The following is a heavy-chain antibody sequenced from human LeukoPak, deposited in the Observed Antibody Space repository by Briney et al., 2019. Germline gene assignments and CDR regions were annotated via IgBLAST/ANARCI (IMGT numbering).Heavy chain of an antibody. D-gene: IGHD1-26*01. J-gene: IGHJ3*01. Sequence: GGSLRLSCAASGFTFNGYWMTWVRQAPGKGLEWVASIKQDGSEKYYVDSVKGRFTISRDNSKNTLYLQMNSLRAEDTAVYYCAKDLRYSGSPRAFDFWGQGTMVTVSS. CDR1: GFTFNGYW. V-gene: IGHV3-7*03. CDR3: AKDLRYSGSPRAFDF. CDR2: IKQDGSEK.